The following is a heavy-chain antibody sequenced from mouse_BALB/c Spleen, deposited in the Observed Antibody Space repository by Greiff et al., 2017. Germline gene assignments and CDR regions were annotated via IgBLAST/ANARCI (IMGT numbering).Heavy chain of an antibody. CDR3: AREGSSSTFDY. CDR2: IWDGGST. J-gene: IGHJ2*01. V-gene: IGHV2-6-4*01. CDR1: GFSLSRYS. Sequence: QVQLKQSGPGLVAPSQSLSITCTVSGFSLSRYSVHWVRQPPGKGLEWLGMIWDGGSTDYNSALKSRLSISKDNSKSQVFLKMNSLQTDDTAMYYCAREGSSSTFDYWGQGTTLTVSS. D-gene: IGHD1-1*01.